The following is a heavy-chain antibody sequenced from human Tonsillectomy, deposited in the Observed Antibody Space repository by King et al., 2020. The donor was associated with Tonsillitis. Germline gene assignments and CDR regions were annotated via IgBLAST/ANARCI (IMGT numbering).Heavy chain of an antibody. CDR2: SSFVGIK. V-gene: IGHV3-30*14. D-gene: IGHD6-19*01. J-gene: IGHJ3*01. Sequence: VQLVESGGGVVQPGRSLKLSCVVSVVPFSNSIIHWFLQAPRKGFEWVTASSFVGIKYYADSVEGRITISRNTSKRTAYVQFNCLRAEDTAMYYCVGGVHTRGWCDVFDVWGQGTMVTVSS. CDR1: VVPFSNSI. CDR3: VGGVHTRGWCDVFDV.